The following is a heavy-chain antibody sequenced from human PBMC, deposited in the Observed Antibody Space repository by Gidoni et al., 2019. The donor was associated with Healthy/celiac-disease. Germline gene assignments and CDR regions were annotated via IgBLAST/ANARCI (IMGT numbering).Heavy chain of an antibody. D-gene: IGHD5-18*01. CDR1: GFTCSSYA. CDR2: ISYDGSNK. Sequence: QVRLVESGGGLVQPGRSLRLSCAAFGFTCSSYAMHWVCQAPGKGREWLACISYDGSNKYSADSVKGRFTISRDNSKNTLYMQMNSLRAEDTAVYYCARGGGYRYGYEGGYWGQGTLVTVSS. J-gene: IGHJ4*02. V-gene: IGHV3-30-3*01. CDR3: ARGGGYRYGYEGGY.